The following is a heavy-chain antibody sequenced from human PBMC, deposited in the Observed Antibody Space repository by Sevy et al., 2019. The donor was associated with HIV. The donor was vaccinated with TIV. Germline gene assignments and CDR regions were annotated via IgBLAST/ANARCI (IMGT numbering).Heavy chain of an antibody. CDR3: ARDGPLYYDFWLNSDKPYYNYGMDV. V-gene: IGHV3-7*03. D-gene: IGHD3-3*01. CDR2: IKQDGSEK. J-gene: IGHJ6*02. CDR1: GFTFSSYW. Sequence: GGSLRLSCAASGFTFSSYWMSWVRQAPGKGLEWVANIKQDGSEKYYVDSVKGRFTISRDNAKNSLYLQMNSLRAEDTAVYYCARDGPLYYDFWLNSDKPYYNYGMDVWGQGTTVTVSS.